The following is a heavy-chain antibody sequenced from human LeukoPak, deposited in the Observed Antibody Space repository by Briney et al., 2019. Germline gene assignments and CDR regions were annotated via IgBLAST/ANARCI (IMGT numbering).Heavy chain of an antibody. CDR3: TREPYLDYCSSTSCFPY. J-gene: IGHJ4*02. D-gene: IGHD2-2*01. CDR1: GFTFSNAW. Sequence: GGSLRLSCAASGFTFSNAWMSWVRQAPGKGLEWVGRIKSKTDGGTTDYAAPVKGRFTISRDDSKNTLYLQMNSLKTEDTAVYYCTREPYLDYCSSTSCFPYWGQGTLVTVSS. V-gene: IGHV3-15*01. CDR2: IKSKTDGGTT.